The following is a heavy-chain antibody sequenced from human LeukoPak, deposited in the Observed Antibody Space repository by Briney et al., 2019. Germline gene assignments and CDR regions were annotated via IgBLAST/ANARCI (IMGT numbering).Heavy chain of an antibody. CDR3: ARGRCGSTSCIPFDY. D-gene: IGHD2-2*01. J-gene: IGHJ4*02. V-gene: IGHV3-33*01. CDR2: IWYDGSNK. Sequence: GGSLRLSCAASGFTFSSYGMHWVRQAPGKGLEWVAVIWYDGSNKYCADSVKGRFTISRDNSKNTLYLQMNSLRAEDTAVYYCARGRCGSTSCIPFDYWGQGTLVTVSS. CDR1: GFTFSSYG.